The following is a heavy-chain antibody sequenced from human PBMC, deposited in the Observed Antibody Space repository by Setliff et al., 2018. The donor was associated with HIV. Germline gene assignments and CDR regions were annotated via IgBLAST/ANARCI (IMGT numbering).Heavy chain of an antibody. Sequence: SETLSLTCAVYGGSFSGYYWSWIRQPPGKGLEWIGEINHSGSTNYNPSLKSRVTISVDASKNHFSLKVSSVTAADTAVYYCARGPRITLIVVVTSDYYYGMDVWGQGTTVTVSS. CDR3: ARGPRITLIVVVTSDYYYGMDV. J-gene: IGHJ6*02. CDR1: GGSFSGYY. D-gene: IGHD3-22*01. CDR2: INHSGST. V-gene: IGHV4-34*01.